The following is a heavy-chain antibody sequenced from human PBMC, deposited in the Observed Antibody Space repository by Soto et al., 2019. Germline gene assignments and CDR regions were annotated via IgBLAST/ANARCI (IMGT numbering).Heavy chain of an antibody. J-gene: IGHJ4*02. CDR1: GYTFTCYY. Sequence: ASVKVSCKASGYTFTCYYMHWVRQAPGQGLEWMGWINPNSGGTNYAQKFQGRVTMTRDTSISTAYMELSRLRSDDTAVYYCARVNVVVVAATREYYFDYWGQGTLVTVSS. CDR3: ARVNVVVVAATREYYFDY. V-gene: IGHV1-2*02. D-gene: IGHD2-15*01. CDR2: INPNSGGT.